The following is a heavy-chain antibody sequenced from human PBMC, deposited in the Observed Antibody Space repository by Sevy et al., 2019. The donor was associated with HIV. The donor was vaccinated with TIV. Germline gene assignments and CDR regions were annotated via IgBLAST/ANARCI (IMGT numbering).Heavy chain of an antibody. V-gene: IGHV3-33*01. D-gene: IGHD4-17*01. CDR1: GFNFSIYG. CDR3: GRGRDYGNFDY. Sequence: GGSLRLSCAASGFNFSIYGMHWVRQAPGKGLEWVALIWYDGSNKYYADSVKGRFTISRDNSKNTLSLQMNSLRAEDTAVYYCGRGRDYGNFDYWGQGTLVTVSS. CDR2: IWYDGSNK. J-gene: IGHJ4*02.